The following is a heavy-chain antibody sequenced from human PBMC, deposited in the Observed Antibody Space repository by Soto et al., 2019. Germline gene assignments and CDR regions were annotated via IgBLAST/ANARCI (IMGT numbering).Heavy chain of an antibody. CDR1: GYSFTSYW. D-gene: IGHD1-1*01. CDR2: IYPGDSDT. J-gene: IGHJ5*02. V-gene: IGHV5-51*01. CDR3: ARHLRSDKCNWNDGSPEHDRFDP. Sequence: PGESLKISCKGSGYSFTSYWIGWVRQMPGKGLEWMGIIYPGDSDTRYSPSFQGQVTISADKSISTAYLQWSSLKASDTAMYYCARHLRSDKCNWNDGSPEHDRFDPWGQGTLVTFS.